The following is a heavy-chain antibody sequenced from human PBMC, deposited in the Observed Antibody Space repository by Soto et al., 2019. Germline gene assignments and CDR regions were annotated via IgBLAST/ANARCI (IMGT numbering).Heavy chain of an antibody. V-gene: IGHV4-30-4*01. CDR3: ASVDQQQLVCDY. CDR1: GGSISSGDYY. Sequence: KPSETLSLTCTVSGGSISSGDYYWSWIRQPPGKGLEWIGYIYYSGSTYYNPSLKSRVTISVDTSKNQFSLKLSSVTAADTAVYYCASVDQQQLVCDYWGQGTLVTVSS. J-gene: IGHJ4*02. D-gene: IGHD6-13*01. CDR2: IYYSGST.